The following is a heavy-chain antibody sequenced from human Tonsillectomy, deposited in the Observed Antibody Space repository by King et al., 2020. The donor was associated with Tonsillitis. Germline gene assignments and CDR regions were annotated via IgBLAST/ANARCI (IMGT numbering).Heavy chain of an antibody. CDR2: IRYDGSNK. CDR3: AKSPGFGELFNY. Sequence: VQLVESGGGVVQPGGSLRLSCAASGFTFSSYGMHWVRQAPGKGLEWVAFIRYDGSNKYYADSVKGRFTISRDNSKNTLYLRMNSLRAEDTAVYYCAKSPGFGELFNYWGQGTLVTVSS. V-gene: IGHV3-30*02. D-gene: IGHD3-10*01. CDR1: GFTFSSYG. J-gene: IGHJ4*02.